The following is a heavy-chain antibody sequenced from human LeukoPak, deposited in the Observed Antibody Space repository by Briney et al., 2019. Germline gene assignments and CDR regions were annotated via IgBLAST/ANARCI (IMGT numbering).Heavy chain of an antibody. D-gene: IGHD5-18*01. CDR2: IKQDGSGK. J-gene: IGHJ4*02. CDR1: GFTFSSYW. Sequence: GGSLRLSCAASGFTFSSYWMSWVRQAPGKGLEWVANIKQDGSGKYYVDSVKGRFTISRDNAKNSLYLQMNSLRAEDTAVYYCAKDRGYSYGLLNYWGQGTLVTVSS. V-gene: IGHV3-7*03. CDR3: AKDRGYSYGLLNY.